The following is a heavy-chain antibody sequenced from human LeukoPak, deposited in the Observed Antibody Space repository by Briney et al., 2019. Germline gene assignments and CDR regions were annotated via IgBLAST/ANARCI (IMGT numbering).Heavy chain of an antibody. Sequence: GGSLRLSCAASGFTFDDYAMHWVRQAPGKGLEWVSVISGNSGSIGYADSVKGRFTISRDNAKNSLYLQMNSLRAEDTALYYCAKDNGQGRGGIKPYYYYMDVWGKGTTVTVSS. CDR2: ISGNSGSI. V-gene: IGHV3-9*01. CDR3: AKDNGQGRGGIKPYYYYMDV. CDR1: GFTFDDYA. J-gene: IGHJ6*03. D-gene: IGHD1-14*01.